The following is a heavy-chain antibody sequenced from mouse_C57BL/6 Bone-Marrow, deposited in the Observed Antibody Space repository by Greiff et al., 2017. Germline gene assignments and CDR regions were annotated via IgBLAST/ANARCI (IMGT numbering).Heavy chain of an antibody. V-gene: IGHV7-3*01. Sequence: EVKLQESGGGLVQPGGSLCLSCAASGFTFTDYYMSWVRQPPGKAVEWLGFIRNTANGYTTEYSASVKGRFTISRDNSQSILYLQMNALRAEDSATYYCARSPYGNYEGYWYFDVWGTGTTVTVAS. CDR1: GFTFTDYY. CDR3: ARSPYGNYEGYWYFDV. D-gene: IGHD2-1*01. CDR2: IRNTANGYTT. J-gene: IGHJ1*03.